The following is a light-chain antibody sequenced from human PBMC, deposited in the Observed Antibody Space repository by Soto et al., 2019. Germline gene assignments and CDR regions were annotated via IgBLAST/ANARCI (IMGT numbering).Light chain of an antibody. J-gene: IGKJ1*01. V-gene: IGKV3-20*01. Sequence: EIVLTQSPCTLSLSPGERATLSCRSSQSVSSSYLAWYQQKPGQAPRLLIYGASSRATGIPDRFSGSGSGTDFTLTISRLEPEDFAVYYCQQYGSSPWKFGQGTKVDIK. CDR1: QSVSSSY. CDR2: GAS. CDR3: QQYGSSPWK.